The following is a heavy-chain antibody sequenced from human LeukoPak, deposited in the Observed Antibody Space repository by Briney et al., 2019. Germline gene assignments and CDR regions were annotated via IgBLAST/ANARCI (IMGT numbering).Heavy chain of an antibody. Sequence: GGSLRLSCAASGFTFSTYEMNWVRQAPGKGLEWVSYISSTGSNIYYADSVKGRFTISRDNSKNTLYLEMNSLRGEDTAVYYCAKERLTKVSHETDYWGQGTLVTVSS. CDR1: GFTFSTYE. D-gene: IGHD5/OR15-5a*01. V-gene: IGHV3-48*03. J-gene: IGHJ4*02. CDR2: ISSTGSNI. CDR3: AKERLTKVSHETDY.